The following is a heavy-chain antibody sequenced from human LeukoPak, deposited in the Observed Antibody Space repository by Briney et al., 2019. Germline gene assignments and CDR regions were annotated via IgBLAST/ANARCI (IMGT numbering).Heavy chain of an antibody. CDR3: ARGGRRGRTRREYYFDY. D-gene: IGHD1-14*01. J-gene: IGHJ4*02. CDR2: IYTSGST. V-gene: IGHV4-4*07. CDR1: GGSISSYF. Sequence: PSETLSLTCPVSGGSISSYFWSWIRQPAGKGLEWIGRIYTSGSTNYNPSLKARVAIDVYTSKNQFSLKLRSVTAADTAVYYCARGGRRGRTRREYYFDYWGQGTLVTVSS.